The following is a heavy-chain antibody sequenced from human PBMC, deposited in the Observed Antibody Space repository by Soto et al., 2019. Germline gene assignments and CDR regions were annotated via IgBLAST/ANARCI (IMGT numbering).Heavy chain of an antibody. D-gene: IGHD1-20*01. V-gene: IGHV1-69*06. J-gene: IGHJ6*02. CDR2: IIPIFGTA. CDR1: GGTFSSYA. Sequence: SVKVSCKASGGTFSSYAISWVRQAPGQGLEWMGGIIPIFGTANYAQKFQGRVTITADKSTSTAYMELSSLRSEDTAVYYCARSRGYNGGYYGMDVWGQGTTVTVSS. CDR3: ARSRGYNGGYYGMDV.